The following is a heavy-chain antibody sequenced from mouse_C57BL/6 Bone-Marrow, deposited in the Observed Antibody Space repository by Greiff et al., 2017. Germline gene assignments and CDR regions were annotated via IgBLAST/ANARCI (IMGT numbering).Heavy chain of an antibody. Sequence: VKLQESGAELVRPGASVTLSCKASGYTFTDYEMHWVKQTPVHGLEWIGAIDPETGGTAYNQKFKGKAILTADKSSSTAYMELRSLTSEDSAVYYCTRVLRGFAYWGQGTLVTVSA. V-gene: IGHV1-15*01. CDR1: GYTFTDYE. J-gene: IGHJ3*01. CDR2: IDPETGGT. D-gene: IGHD1-1*01. CDR3: TRVLRGFAY.